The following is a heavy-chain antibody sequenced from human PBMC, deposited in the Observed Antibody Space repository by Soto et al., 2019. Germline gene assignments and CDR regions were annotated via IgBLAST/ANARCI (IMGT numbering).Heavy chain of an antibody. CDR3: AKVRGSWYRFDY. CDR1: GFTFSSYG. V-gene: IGHV3-30*18. J-gene: IGHJ4*02. CDR2: ISYDGSNK. D-gene: IGHD6-13*01. Sequence: QVQLVESGGGVVQPGRSLRLSCAASGFTFSSYGMHWVRQAPGKGLEWVAVISYDGSNKYYADSVKGRFTISRDNSKNTLYLQMNSLRAEDTAVYYCAKVRGSWYRFDYWGQGTLVTVSS.